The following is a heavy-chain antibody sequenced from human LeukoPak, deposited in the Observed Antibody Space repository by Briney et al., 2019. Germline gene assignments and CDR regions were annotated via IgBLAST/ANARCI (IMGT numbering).Heavy chain of an antibody. CDR1: GGSISSYY. CDR2: IYTSGST. Sequence: ASETLSLTCTVSGGSISSYYWSWIRQPAGKGLEWIGRIYTSGSTNYNPSLKSRVTISVDTSKNQFSLKLSSVTAADTAVYYCARSGIGWYRGRWFDPWGQGTLVTVSS. D-gene: IGHD6-19*01. CDR3: ARSGIGWYRGRWFDP. V-gene: IGHV4-4*07. J-gene: IGHJ5*02.